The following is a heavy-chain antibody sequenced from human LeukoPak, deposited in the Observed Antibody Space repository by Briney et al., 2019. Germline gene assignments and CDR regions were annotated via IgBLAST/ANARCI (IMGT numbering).Heavy chain of an antibody. CDR1: GFTFSSYA. D-gene: IGHD3-3*01. CDR2: ISGSGGST. CDR3: AKFYLEWHYYYGMDV. V-gene: IGHV3-23*01. Sequence: GSLRLSCAASGFTFSSYAMSWVRQAPGKGLERVSAISGSGGSTYYADSVKGRFTISRDNSKNTLYLQMNSLRAEDTAVYYCAKFYLEWHYYYGMDVWGQGTTVTVSS. J-gene: IGHJ6*02.